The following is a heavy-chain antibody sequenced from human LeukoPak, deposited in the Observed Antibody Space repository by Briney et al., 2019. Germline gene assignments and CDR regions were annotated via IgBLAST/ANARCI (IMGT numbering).Heavy chain of an antibody. CDR2: INHSGST. Sequence: PSETLSLTCAVYGGSFSGYYWSWIRQPPGKGLEWIGEINHSGSTNYNPFLKSRVTISVDTSKNQFSLKLSSVAAADTAVYYCARSSISSYGMDVWGQGTTVTVSS. CDR1: GGSFSGYY. CDR3: ARSSISSYGMDV. J-gene: IGHJ6*02. V-gene: IGHV4-34*01. D-gene: IGHD2-2*01.